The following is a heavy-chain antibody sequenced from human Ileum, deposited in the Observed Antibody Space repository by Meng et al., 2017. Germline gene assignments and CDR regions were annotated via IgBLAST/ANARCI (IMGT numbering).Heavy chain of an antibody. CDR3: ARAGSYRFDY. J-gene: IGHJ4*02. CDR2: MNSDGSII. CDR1: GFAFSSYW. D-gene: IGHD1-26*01. Sequence: EVQLVESGGDLVQPGWSLRLSCAASGFAFSSYWMHWVRQAPGEGLVWVSRMNSDGSIINYADSVKGRFTISRDNAKNTLFLQMNSLRGDDTAFYYCARAGSYRFDYWGQGTLVTVSS. V-gene: IGHV3-74*01.